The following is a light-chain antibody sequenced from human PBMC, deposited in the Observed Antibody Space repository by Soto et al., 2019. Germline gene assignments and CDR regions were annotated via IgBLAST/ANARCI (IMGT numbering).Light chain of an antibody. J-gene: IGKJ2*01. CDR1: QTFTNSF. CDR2: AAS. Sequence: EIVLTQSPGTLSLSPGERATLSCRASQTFTNSFLAWYQQKPGQAPRLLIYAASMRATGIPDRFSGSGSGADFTLTISGLEPVDFAVYLCQQYASSPYTFGQGTKLEIK. V-gene: IGKV3-20*01. CDR3: QQYASSPYT.